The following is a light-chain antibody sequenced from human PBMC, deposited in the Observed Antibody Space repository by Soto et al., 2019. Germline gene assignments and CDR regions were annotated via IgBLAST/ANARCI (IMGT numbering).Light chain of an antibody. V-gene: IGKV3-20*01. Sequence: EIVLTQSPGTLSLSPGERATLSCRASQSVSSSYLAWYQQKPGQAPRLLIYGASSRATGIPDRFSGSASGTDFTLNISRLEPEDFAVYYCQQYGSSPPTTFGQGTRLEIK. CDR1: QSVSSSY. CDR2: GAS. J-gene: IGKJ5*01. CDR3: QQYGSSPPTT.